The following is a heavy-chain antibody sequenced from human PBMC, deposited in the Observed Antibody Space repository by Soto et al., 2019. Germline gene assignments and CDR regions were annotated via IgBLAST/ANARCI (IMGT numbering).Heavy chain of an antibody. J-gene: IGHJ4*02. CDR3: ARVSSPDYYDSSGYYYYFDY. V-gene: IGHV3-33*08. CDR2: IWYDGSNK. D-gene: IGHD3-22*01. CDR1: GFTFSSYA. Sequence: GGSLRLSCAASGFTFSSYAMSWVRQAPGKGLEWVAVIWYDGSNKYYADSVKGRFTISRDNSKNTLYLQMNSLRAEDTAVYYCARVSSPDYYDSSGYYYYFDYWGQGTLVTVSS.